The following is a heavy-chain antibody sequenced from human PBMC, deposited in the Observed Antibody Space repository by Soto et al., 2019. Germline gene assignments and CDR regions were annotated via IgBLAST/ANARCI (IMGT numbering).Heavy chain of an antibody. J-gene: IGHJ5*02. CDR3: ARSRFGESNEYNWFDP. V-gene: IGHV1-18*04. CDR2: ISAYNGNT. D-gene: IGHD3-10*01. Sequence: QVQLVQSGAEVKKPGASVKVSCKASGYTFTSYGISWVRQAPGQGLEWMGWISAYNGNTNYAQKLQGRVTMTTDTATSTAYMELRSLRSDDTAVYYCARSRFGESNEYNWFDPWGQGTLVTVSS. CDR1: GYTFTSYG.